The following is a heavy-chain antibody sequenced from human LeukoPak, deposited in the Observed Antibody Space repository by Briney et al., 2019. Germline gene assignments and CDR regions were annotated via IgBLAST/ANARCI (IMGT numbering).Heavy chain of an antibody. CDR1: GLTFSSYA. CDR2: ISYNGSNK. D-gene: IGHD1-14*01. J-gene: IGHJ3*02. V-gene: IGHV3-30*01. CDR3: ARGPGPTAGAKNPFDI. Sequence: GGSLRLSCAASGLTFSSYAMNWGCQAPGKGLERVAVISYNGSNKSYAVSVNCRFTISADKSKNTLYLQMNSLRPEDTAFYYCARGPGPTAGAKNPFDIWGQGTMVTVSS.